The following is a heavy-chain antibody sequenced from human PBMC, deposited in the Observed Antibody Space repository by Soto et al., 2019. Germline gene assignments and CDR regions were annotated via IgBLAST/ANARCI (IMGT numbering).Heavy chain of an antibody. Sequence: SETLSLTCTVCGVSVSSGRYYWSWIRQPPGKGLDYIGFIYYSGSTNYNPSLKSRLTISLDTSKNQFSLKLSSVTAADTAVYYCARAGYIYGSDAFDIWGQGTMVTVSS. V-gene: IGHV4-61*01. CDR3: ARAGYIYGSDAFDI. CDR2: IYYSGST. CDR1: GVSVSSGRYY. D-gene: IGHD5-18*01. J-gene: IGHJ3*02.